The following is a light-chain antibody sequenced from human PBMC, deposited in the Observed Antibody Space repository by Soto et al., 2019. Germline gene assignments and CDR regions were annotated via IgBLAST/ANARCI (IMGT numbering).Light chain of an antibody. CDR3: QQYNNGPRT. CDR1: QSVSSD. V-gene: IGKV3-15*01. J-gene: IGKJ1*01. Sequence: EIVMTQSPATLSVSPGERATLSCRASQSVSSDLAWYHQKPGQAPSLLIYGASTRATGIPARFSGSGSGTEFTLTINSLQSEDFAVYYCQQYNNGPRTFGQGTKVEIK. CDR2: GAS.